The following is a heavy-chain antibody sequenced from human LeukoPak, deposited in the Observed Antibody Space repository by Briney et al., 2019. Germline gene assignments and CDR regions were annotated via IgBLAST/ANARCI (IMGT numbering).Heavy chain of an antibody. J-gene: IGHJ4*02. D-gene: IGHD4-17*01. CDR1: GYSFTSDW. Sequence: AESLKISCKGSGYSFTSDWISWVRHLPAKGLVWMGRIDPSDSYTNYNPSFQGHVTISADKSISTAYLQWSSLKASDTAVYYCARIMDYGVFDYWGRGTLVTVSS. V-gene: IGHV5-10-1*01. CDR3: ARIMDYGVFDY. CDR2: IDPSDSYT.